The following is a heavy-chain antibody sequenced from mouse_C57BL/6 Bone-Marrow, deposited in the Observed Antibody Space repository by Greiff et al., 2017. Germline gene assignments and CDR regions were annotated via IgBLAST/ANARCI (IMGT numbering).Heavy chain of an antibody. CDR2: ISSGGDYI. J-gene: IGHJ4*01. V-gene: IGHV5-9-1*02. CDR1: GFTFSSYA. CDR3: TSSRNPYAMDY. Sequence: EVMLVESGEGLVKPGGSLKLSCAASGFTFSSYAMSWVRQTPEKRLEWVAYISSGGDYIYYADTVKGRFTISRENARNTLYLQMSSLKSEDTAMYYCTSSRNPYAMDYWGQGTSVTVSS. D-gene: IGHD2-1*01.